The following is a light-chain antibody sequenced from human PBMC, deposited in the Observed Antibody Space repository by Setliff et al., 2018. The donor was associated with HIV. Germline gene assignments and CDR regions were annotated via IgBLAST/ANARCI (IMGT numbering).Light chain of an antibody. J-gene: IGLJ1*01. Sequence: QSALAQPASVSGSPGQSITISCTGTSSDVGNYNYVSWYQQHPGIAPKLMIYDVTNRPSGVSNRFSGSKSGDTASLTISGLQAEDEADYYCSSFTITTTDVFGTGTKVTVL. CDR1: SSDVGNYNY. CDR3: SSFTITTTDV. CDR2: DVT. V-gene: IGLV2-14*03.